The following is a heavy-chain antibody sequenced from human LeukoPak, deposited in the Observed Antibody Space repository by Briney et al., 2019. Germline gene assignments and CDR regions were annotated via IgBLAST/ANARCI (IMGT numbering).Heavy chain of an antibody. CDR3: ASTPSGTFDY. Sequence: SETLSLICTVSGVSIRSNYWNWVRQPPGKGLEWVGYIYYTGSTKYNPSLKSRVTISVDTSKNQFSLKLSSVTAADTAVYYCASTPSGTFDYWGQGTLVTVSS. CDR1: GVSIRSNY. J-gene: IGHJ4*02. CDR2: IYYTGST. V-gene: IGHV4-59*12. D-gene: IGHD1-26*01.